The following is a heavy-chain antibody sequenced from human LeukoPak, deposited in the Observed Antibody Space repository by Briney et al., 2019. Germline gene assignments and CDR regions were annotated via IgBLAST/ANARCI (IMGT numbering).Heavy chain of an antibody. V-gene: IGHV4-59*01. CDR3: ARGLEPTGDSYGYLNWFDP. J-gene: IGHJ5*02. Sequence: PSETLSLTCAVSGGSISSYYWSWIRQPPGKGLEWIGYIYYSGSTNYNPSLKSRVTISVDTSKNQFSLKLSSVTAADTAVYYCARGLEPTGDSYGYLNWFDPWGQGTLVTVSS. CDR1: GGSISSYY. D-gene: IGHD5-18*01. CDR2: IYYSGST.